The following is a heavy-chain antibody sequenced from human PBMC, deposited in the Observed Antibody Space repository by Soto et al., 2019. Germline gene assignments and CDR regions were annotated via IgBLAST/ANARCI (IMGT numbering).Heavy chain of an antibody. CDR3: ARLPIRGYDSVGLTDY. Sequence: QVQLQESGPGLVKPSETLSLTCTVSGGSISSYYWSWIRQPPGKGLEWIGYIYYSGSTNYNPSLKSRVTISVDTSKNQFSLKLSSVTAADTAVYYCARLPIRGYDSVGLTDYWGQGTLVTVSS. D-gene: IGHD5-12*01. J-gene: IGHJ4*02. CDR1: GGSISSYY. CDR2: IYYSGST. V-gene: IGHV4-59*08.